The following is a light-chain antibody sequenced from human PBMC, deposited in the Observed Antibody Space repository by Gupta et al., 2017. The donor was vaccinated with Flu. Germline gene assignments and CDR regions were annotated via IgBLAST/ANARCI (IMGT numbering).Light chain of an antibody. V-gene: IGLV3-21*02. CDR2: DDS. CDR3: QVWDSGSDWV. Sequence: PGQTARITCGGNNIGSKSVHWYQHKPGQAPVLVVYDDSDRPSGIPGRFSGSNSGNTATLTISRVEAGDEADYYCQVWDSGSDWVCGGGTKLTVL. J-gene: IGLJ3*02. CDR1: NIGSKS.